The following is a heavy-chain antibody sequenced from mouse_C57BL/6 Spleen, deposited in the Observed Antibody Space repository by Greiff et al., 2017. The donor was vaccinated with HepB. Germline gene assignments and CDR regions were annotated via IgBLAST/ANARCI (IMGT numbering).Heavy chain of an antibody. CDR1: GFTFSSYG. D-gene: IGHD1-1*01. CDR3: ARHAPRDYGSSDY. V-gene: IGHV5-6*01. J-gene: IGHJ2*01. Sequence: EVMLVESGGDLVKPGGSLKLSCAASGFTFSSYGMSWVRQTPDKRLEWVATISSGGSYTYYPDSVKGRFTISRDNAKNTLYLQMSSLKSEDTAMYYCARHAPRDYGSSDYWGQGTTLTVSS. CDR2: ISSGGSYT.